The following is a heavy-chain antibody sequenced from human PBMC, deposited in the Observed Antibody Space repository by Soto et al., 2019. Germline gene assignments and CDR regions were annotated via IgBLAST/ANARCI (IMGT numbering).Heavy chain of an antibody. CDR3: ARDLKGEYYDFWSGYYYYYGMDV. D-gene: IGHD3-3*01. J-gene: IGHJ6*02. CDR2: ISSSSSTI. Sequence: GGSLRLSCAASGFTFSSYSMNWVRQAPGKGLEWVSYISSSSSTIYYADSVKGRFTISRDNAKNSLYLQMNSLRDEDTAVYYCARDLKGEYYDFWSGYYYYYGMDVWGQGTTVTVSS. CDR1: GFTFSSYS. V-gene: IGHV3-48*02.